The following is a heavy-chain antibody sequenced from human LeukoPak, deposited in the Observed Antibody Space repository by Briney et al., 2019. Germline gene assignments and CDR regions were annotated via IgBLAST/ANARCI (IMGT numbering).Heavy chain of an antibody. CDR3: ARGRFGFWYNNYGDDNAFDI. V-gene: IGHV4-34*01. CDR2: VNQSGRT. CDR1: GGSFSVYF. Sequence: PSETLSLTCAVDGGSFSVYFWSWIRQVPEKGLEWIGEVNQSGRTNYNPSLKSRVTISVDTSKNQISLKLSFVTATDTAMYFCARGRFGFWYNNYGDDNAFDIWGHGTMVTVSS. J-gene: IGHJ3*02. D-gene: IGHD1-1*01.